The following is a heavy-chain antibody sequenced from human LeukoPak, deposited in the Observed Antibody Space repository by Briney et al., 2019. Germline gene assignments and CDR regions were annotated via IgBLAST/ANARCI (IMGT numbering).Heavy chain of an antibody. CDR3: ARQAYCSSSSCYPFDY. D-gene: IGHD2-2*01. Sequence: SETLSLTCTVSGGSISGYYWSWIRQPPGKGLEWIGYIYYSGSTNYNPSLKSRVSISAATSKNQFSLKLSSVTAADTAVYYCARQAYCSSSSCYPFDYWGRGTLVTVSS. J-gene: IGHJ4*02. CDR1: GGSISGYY. V-gene: IGHV4-59*01. CDR2: IYYSGST.